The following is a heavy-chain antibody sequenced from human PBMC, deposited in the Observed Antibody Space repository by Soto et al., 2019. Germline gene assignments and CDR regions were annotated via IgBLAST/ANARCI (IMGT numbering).Heavy chain of an antibody. CDR2: ISAYNGNT. CDR3: ARDYPDIVVVPAAIPTFDP. D-gene: IGHD2-2*01. Sequence: ASVKVSCKASGYTFTSYGISWVRQAPGQGLEWMGWISAYNGNTNYAQKLQGRVTMTTDTSTSTAYMELRSLRSDDTAVYYCARDYPDIVVVPAAIPTFDPWGQGTLVTVSS. CDR1: GYTFTSYG. J-gene: IGHJ5*02. V-gene: IGHV1-18*01.